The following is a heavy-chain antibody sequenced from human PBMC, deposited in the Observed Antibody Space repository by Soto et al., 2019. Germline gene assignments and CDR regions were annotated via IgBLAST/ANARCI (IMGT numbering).Heavy chain of an antibody. Sequence: LSLTCTVSGGSISSSSYYWGWIRQPPGKGLEWIGSIYYSGSTYYNPSLKSRVTISVDTSKNQFSLKLSSVTAADTAVYYCASTYYDFWSGPQPDFNWFDPWGQGTLVTVSS. D-gene: IGHD3-3*01. CDR1: GGSISSSSYY. CDR2: IYYSGST. J-gene: IGHJ5*02. CDR3: ASTYYDFWSGPQPDFNWFDP. V-gene: IGHV4-39*01.